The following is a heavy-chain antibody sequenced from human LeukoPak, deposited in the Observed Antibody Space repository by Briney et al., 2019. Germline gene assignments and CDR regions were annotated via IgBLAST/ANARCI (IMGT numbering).Heavy chain of an antibody. CDR2: VYYSGNT. J-gene: IGHJ4*02. Sequence: ASETLSLTCAVYGGSFSGYYWSWIRQPPGKGLEWIGYVYYSGNTNYNPSLKSRVTMSVDTSKNQFSLKLSSVTAADTAVYYCARHVYSYGVPYFDYWGQGTLVTVSS. CDR1: GGSFSGYY. V-gene: IGHV4-59*08. CDR3: ARHVYSYGVPYFDY. D-gene: IGHD5-18*01.